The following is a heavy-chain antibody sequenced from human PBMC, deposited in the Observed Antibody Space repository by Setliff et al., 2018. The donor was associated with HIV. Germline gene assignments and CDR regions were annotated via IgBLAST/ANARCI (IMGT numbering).Heavy chain of an antibody. V-gene: IGHV4-4*02. CDR2: IYHSEYT. CDR3: AREMYYYDSSGYYFPDY. Sequence: PSETLSLTCTVSGGSISSDNWWTWVRQPPGKGLEWIGEIYHSEYTNYNASLKSRVTISVDTSKNQFSLKLSSVTAADTAVYYCAREMYYYDSSGYYFPDYWGQGPLVTVSS. CDR1: GGSISSDNW. J-gene: IGHJ4*02. D-gene: IGHD3-22*01.